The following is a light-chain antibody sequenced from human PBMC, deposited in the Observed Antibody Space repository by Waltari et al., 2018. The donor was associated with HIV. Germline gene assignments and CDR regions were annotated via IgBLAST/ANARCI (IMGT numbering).Light chain of an antibody. CDR3: QQRSNWPPVT. V-gene: IGKV3-11*01. CDR1: QSVSTY. Sequence: EIVLTQSPATLSLSPGERANLPCRASQSVSTYLAWYQQKPGQAPRLLIYDASNRATGIPARFSGSGSGTDFTLTISSLEPEDFAIYYCQQRSNWPPVTFGGGTKVEIK. J-gene: IGKJ4*01. CDR2: DAS.